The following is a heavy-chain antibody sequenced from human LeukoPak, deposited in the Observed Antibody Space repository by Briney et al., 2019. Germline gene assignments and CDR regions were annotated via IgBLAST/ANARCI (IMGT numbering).Heavy chain of an antibody. V-gene: IGHV1-2*06. Sequence: GASVKVSCKASGYTFTGYYMHWVRQAPGQGLEWMGRINPNSGGKNYAQKFQGRVTMTRDTSISTAYMELSRLRSDDTAVYYCARYSYASAFDYWGQGTLVTVSS. D-gene: IGHD5-18*01. J-gene: IGHJ4*02. CDR3: ARYSYASAFDY. CDR2: INPNSGGK. CDR1: GYTFTGYY.